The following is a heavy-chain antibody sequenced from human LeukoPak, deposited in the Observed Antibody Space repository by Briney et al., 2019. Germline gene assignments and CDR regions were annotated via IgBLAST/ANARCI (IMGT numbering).Heavy chain of an antibody. CDR3: ARAVGGSSSWYSYYYYMDV. Sequence: GGSLRLSCAASGFTFSSYGMHWVRQAPGKGLEWVAVISYDGSNKYYADSVKGRFTISRDNSKNTLYLQMNSLRAEDTAVYYCARAVGGSSSWYSYYYYMDVWGKGTTVTVSS. CDR2: ISYDGSNK. CDR1: GFTFSSYG. D-gene: IGHD6-13*01. V-gene: IGHV3-30*03. J-gene: IGHJ6*03.